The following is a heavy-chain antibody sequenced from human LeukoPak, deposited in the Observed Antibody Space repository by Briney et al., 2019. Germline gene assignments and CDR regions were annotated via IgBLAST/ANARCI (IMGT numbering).Heavy chain of an antibody. J-gene: IGHJ4*02. CDR3: ARWPVPRGPENYFDY. D-gene: IGHD3-10*01. CDR1: GGSLSSGGYY. CDR2: IYTNGNT. V-gene: IGHV4-61*02. Sequence: SETLSLTCTVSGGSLSSGGYYWSWIRQPAGKGPEWIGRIYTNGNTNYNPSLKSRVTISVDTSKNQFSLKLSSVTAADTAVYYCARWPVPRGPENYFDYWGQGTLVTVSS.